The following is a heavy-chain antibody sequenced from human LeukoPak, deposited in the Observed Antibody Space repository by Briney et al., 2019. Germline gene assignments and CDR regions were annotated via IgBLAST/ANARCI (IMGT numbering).Heavy chain of an antibody. CDR1: GGTISSYA. CDR3: ARDRGSVGATQLGYFDY. Sequence: GASVKVSCKASGGTISSYAISWVRQAPGQGLEWMGGIIPIFGTANYAQKFQGRVTITADESTSTAYMELSSLRSEDTAVYYCARDRGSVGATQLGYFDYWGQGTLVTVSS. V-gene: IGHV1-69*13. J-gene: IGHJ4*02. CDR2: IIPIFGTA. D-gene: IGHD1-26*01.